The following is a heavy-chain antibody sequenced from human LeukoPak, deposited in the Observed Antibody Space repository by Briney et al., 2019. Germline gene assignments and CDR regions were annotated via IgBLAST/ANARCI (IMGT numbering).Heavy chain of an antibody. CDR2: FNDTGSST. D-gene: IGHD3-10*01. CDR3: AKDLLRIYWRTFDS. Sequence: PGGSLRLSCVASGFDFSSHAMTWVRQAPGKGLEGVSSFNDTGSSTYYADSVEGRFPISRDNSKNTLYLQMTNLRAEDTAVYFCAKDLLRIYWRTFDSWGQGALVIVSS. CDR1: GFDFSSHA. V-gene: IGHV3-23*01. J-gene: IGHJ4*02.